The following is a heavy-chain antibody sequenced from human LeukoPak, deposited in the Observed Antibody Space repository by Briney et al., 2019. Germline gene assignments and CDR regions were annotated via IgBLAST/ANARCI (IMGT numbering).Heavy chain of an antibody. CDR3: ATLVSTRYYFDY. Sequence: PSETLSLTCTVSGVSISSSNSYWGWIRQPAGKGLEWIGRIYTSGSTNYNPSLKSRVTISVDTSKNQFSLKLSSVTAADTAVYFCATLVSTRYYFDYWGQGTLVTVSS. CDR2: IYTSGST. CDR1: GVSISSSNSY. D-gene: IGHD5/OR15-5a*01. J-gene: IGHJ4*02. V-gene: IGHV4-61*02.